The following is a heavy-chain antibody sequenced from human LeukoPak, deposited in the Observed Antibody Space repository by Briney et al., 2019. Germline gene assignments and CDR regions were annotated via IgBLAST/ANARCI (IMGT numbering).Heavy chain of an antibody. J-gene: IGHJ4*02. CDR2: ISGSGDTT. Sequence: GGSLRLSCAASGSTFSSYAMSWVRQAPGKGLECVSAISGSGDTTYYADSVKGRFTTSRDNSKNTLYLHLNSLRAEDTAIYYCAKRDYSSSPSSVGYFDYWGQGTLVTVSS. D-gene: IGHD6-6*01. V-gene: IGHV3-23*01. CDR3: AKRDYSSSPSSVGYFDY. CDR1: GSTFSSYA.